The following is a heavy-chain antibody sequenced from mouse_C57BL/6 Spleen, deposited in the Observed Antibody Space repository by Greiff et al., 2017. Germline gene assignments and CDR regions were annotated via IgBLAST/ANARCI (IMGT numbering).Heavy chain of an antibody. CDR3: ARHDYEDYAMDY. CDR1: GYSITSGYY. D-gene: IGHD2-4*01. J-gene: IGHJ4*01. V-gene: IGHV3-6*01. CDR2: ISYDGSN. Sequence: VQLKESGPGLVKPSQSLSLTCSVTGYSITSGYYWNWIRQFPGNKLEWMGYISYDGSNNYNPSLKNRISITRDTSKNQFFLKLNSVTTEDTATYYCARHDYEDYAMDYWGQGTSVTVSS.